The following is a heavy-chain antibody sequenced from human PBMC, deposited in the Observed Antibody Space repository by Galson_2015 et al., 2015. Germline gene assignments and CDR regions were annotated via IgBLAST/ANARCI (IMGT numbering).Heavy chain of an antibody. CDR3: ARDGVLLWFGESPGRLLDYYYMDV. J-gene: IGHJ6*03. V-gene: IGHV3-30-3*01. Sequence: SLRLSCAASGFTFSSYAMHWVRQAPGKGLEWVAVISYDGSNKYYADSVKGRFTISRDNSKNTLYLQMNSLRAEDTAVYYCARDGVLLWFGESPGRLLDYYYMDVWGKGTTVTVSS. CDR2: ISYDGSNK. CDR1: GFTFSSYA. D-gene: IGHD3-10*01.